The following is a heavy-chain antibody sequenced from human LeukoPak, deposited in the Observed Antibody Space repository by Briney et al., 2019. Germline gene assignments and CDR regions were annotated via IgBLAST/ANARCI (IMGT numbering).Heavy chain of an antibody. J-gene: IGHJ6*02. V-gene: IGHV3-33*01. D-gene: IGHD6-19*01. CDR2: IWYDGSNK. CDR1: GFTFSSYG. CDR3: ARDHLGGWYVGYYYGMDV. Sequence: PGGSLRLSCAASGFTFSSYGMHWVRQAPGKGLEWVAVIWYDGSNKYYADSVKGRFTISRDNSKNTLYLQMNSLRAEDTAVYYCARDHLGGWYVGYYYGMDVWGQGTTVTVSS.